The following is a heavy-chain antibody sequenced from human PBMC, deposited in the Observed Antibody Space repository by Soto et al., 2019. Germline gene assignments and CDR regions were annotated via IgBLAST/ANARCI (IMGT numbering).Heavy chain of an antibody. D-gene: IGHD1-7*01. CDR1: GFSLSTNGVG. V-gene: IGHV2-5*02. Sequence: QITLKESGPTLVKPTQTLTLTCTFSGFSLSTNGVGVGWIRQPPGKALEWLALIYWDDDKRYSPSLKSRLTIPKDTSKNQVVLTITNMDPVDTATYFCAHVITGTILFDYWGQGTLITVSS. J-gene: IGHJ4*02. CDR2: IYWDDDK. CDR3: AHVITGTILFDY.